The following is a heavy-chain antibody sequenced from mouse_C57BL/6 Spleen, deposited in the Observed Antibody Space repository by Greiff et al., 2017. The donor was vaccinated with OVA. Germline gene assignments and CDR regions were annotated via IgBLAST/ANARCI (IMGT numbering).Heavy chain of an antibody. CDR2: IWSGGST. CDR1: GFSLTSYG. D-gene: IGHD3-2*02. J-gene: IGHJ4*01. Sequence: VKLMESGPGLVQPSQSLSITCTVSGFSLTSYGVHWVRQSPGKGLEWLGVIWSGGSTDYNAAFISRLSISKDNSKSQVYFKMNSLQAEDTAMYYGARPGQLRLRDDAMDYWGQGTSVTVSS. V-gene: IGHV2-2*01. CDR3: ARPGQLRLRDDAMDY.